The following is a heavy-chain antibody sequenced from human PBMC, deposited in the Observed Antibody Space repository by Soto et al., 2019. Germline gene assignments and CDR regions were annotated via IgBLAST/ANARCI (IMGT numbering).Heavy chain of an antibody. J-gene: IGHJ6*02. D-gene: IGHD3-3*01. Sequence: GGSLRLSCAASGFTFSSCWMHWVRQAPGKGLVWVSRINSDGSSTSYADSVKGRFTISRDNAKNTLYLQMNSLRAEDTAVYYCARDPLYPTYYDFWSGYYHYYYYGMDVWGQGTTVTVSS. CDR3: ARDPLYPTYYDFWSGYYHYYYYGMDV. V-gene: IGHV3-74*01. CDR1: GFTFSSCW. CDR2: INSDGSST.